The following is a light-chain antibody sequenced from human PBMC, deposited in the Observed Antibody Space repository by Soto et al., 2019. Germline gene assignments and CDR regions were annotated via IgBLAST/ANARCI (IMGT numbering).Light chain of an antibody. CDR3: QQRSQWPPMT. J-gene: IGKJ1*01. Sequence: EIVMTQSPATLSVSPGERATLSCRASQSVSSNLAWYQQKPGQAPRLLIYGASTRATGIPARFSGSGSGTEFTLTISSLQSEDFAVYYCQQRSQWPPMTFGQGTKVDIK. CDR1: QSVSSN. V-gene: IGKV3-15*01. CDR2: GAS.